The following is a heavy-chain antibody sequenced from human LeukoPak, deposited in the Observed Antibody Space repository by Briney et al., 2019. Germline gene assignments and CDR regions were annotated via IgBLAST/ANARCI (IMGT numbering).Heavy chain of an antibody. V-gene: IGHV4-34*01. CDR1: GASFRDHY. CDR3: AGSSQLGSYNWFDP. J-gene: IGHJ5*02. CDR2: IRQHRSN. Sequence: SQTLCLTHAVYGASFRDHYRPWISQPPGKGLECIREIRQHRSNKCNPSLKGRVTIYLETSKNQFPLDLTSVTAADPAVYYFAGSSQLGSYNWFDPWGQGTPVTVSS. D-gene: IGHD1-1*01.